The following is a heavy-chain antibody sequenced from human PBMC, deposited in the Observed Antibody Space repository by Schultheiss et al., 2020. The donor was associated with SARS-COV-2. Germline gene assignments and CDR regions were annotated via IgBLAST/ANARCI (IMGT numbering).Heavy chain of an antibody. CDR2: INPNSGGT. CDR3: ARDYGYCGEGTCYSDF. CDR1: GGTFSSYT. Sequence: GESLKISCKASGGTFSSYTISWVRQAPGQGLEWMGWINPNSGGTNYAQKFQGRVTMTTDTSARTAYMELRSLRSDDTAVYYCARDYGYCGEGTCYSDFWGQGTLVTVSS. D-gene: IGHD2-15*01. V-gene: IGHV1-18*01. J-gene: IGHJ4*02.